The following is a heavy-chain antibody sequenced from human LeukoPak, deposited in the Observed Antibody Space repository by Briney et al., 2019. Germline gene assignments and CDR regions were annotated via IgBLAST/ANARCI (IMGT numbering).Heavy chain of an antibody. J-gene: IGHJ4*02. Sequence: GGSLRLSCAASGFTFSGYAMSWVRQAPGKGLEWVSAISGSGGSTYYADSVKGRFTISRDNAKNSLYLQMNSLRAEDTALYSCARGVWGRHFDHWGQGALVTVSS. D-gene: IGHD3-16*01. CDR3: ARGVWGRHFDH. CDR2: ISGSGGST. CDR1: GFTFSGYA. V-gene: IGHV3-23*01.